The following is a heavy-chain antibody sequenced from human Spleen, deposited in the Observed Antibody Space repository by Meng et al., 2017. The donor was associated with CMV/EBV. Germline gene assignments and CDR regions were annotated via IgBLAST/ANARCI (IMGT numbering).Heavy chain of an antibody. J-gene: IGHJ4*02. Sequence: GESLKISCAASGFTFDDYSMTWVRQAPEKGLEWVSGLNWRGDNTGYADSVKGRFTISRDNAKNSLYLQMNSLRADDTALYYCVRGGGTLDYWGQGTLVTVSS. CDR1: GFTFDDYS. D-gene: IGHD3-16*01. V-gene: IGHV3-20*04. CDR2: LNWRGDNT. CDR3: VRGGGTLDY.